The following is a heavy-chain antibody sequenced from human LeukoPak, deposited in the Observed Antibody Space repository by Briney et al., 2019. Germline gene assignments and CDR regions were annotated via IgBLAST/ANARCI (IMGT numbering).Heavy chain of an antibody. Sequence: GGSLRLSCGASGFTFSAYNMNWVRGTPGKGLEGVSSITTSSSYMFYADSVRGRFTISRDNAENSLYLQMNSLRDEDTAVYYCARDPYSGGYGAYYYYYMDVWGKGTTVTVSS. CDR2: ITTSSSYM. J-gene: IGHJ6*03. V-gene: IGHV3-21*01. CDR3: ARDPYSGGYGAYYYYYMDV. CDR1: GFTFSAYN. D-gene: IGHD6-19*01.